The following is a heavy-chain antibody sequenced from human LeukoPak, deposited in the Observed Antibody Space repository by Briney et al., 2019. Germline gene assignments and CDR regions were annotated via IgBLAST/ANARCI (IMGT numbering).Heavy chain of an antibody. J-gene: IGHJ4*02. CDR2: ISYDGSDK. D-gene: IGHD3-10*01. CDR1: GFTFRNYG. V-gene: IGHV3-30*03. CDR3: ASLRSGSGTFYNDY. Sequence: GRSLRLSCAASGFTFRNYGVQWVRQTPGKGLEWVTLISYDGSDKYYADSVKGRFSISRDNSKNTLYLQMNSLRAEDTAVYYCASLRSGSGTFYNDYWGQGTLVTVSS.